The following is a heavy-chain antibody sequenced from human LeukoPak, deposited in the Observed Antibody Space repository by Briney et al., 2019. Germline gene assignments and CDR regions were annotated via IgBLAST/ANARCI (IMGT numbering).Heavy chain of an antibody. CDR3: ARDVMRDDGFDI. V-gene: IGHV3-30*04. J-gene: IGHJ3*02. CDR1: GFTFSSYA. D-gene: IGHD2-21*01. Sequence: QPGGSLRLSCAASGFTFSSYAMHWVRQAPGKGLAWVAVISYDGSTKNHADSVKGRFTISRDSSKNTLYLEMNSLRAEDTAVYYCARDVMRDDGFDIWGQGTMVTVSS. CDR2: ISYDGSTK.